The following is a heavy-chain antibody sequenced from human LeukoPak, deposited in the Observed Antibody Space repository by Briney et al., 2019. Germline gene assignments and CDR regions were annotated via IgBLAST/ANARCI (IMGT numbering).Heavy chain of an antibody. CDR2: IWYDGSNK. V-gene: IGHV3-33*08. Sequence: GGSLRLSCAASGFTFSSYGMHWVRQAPGKGLEWVAVIWYDGSNKYYADSVKGRFTISRDNSKNTLYLQMNSLRAEDTAVYYCARAQDYDSSGYVDGFGIWGQGTMVTVSS. J-gene: IGHJ3*02. CDR1: GFTFSSYG. D-gene: IGHD3-22*01. CDR3: ARAQDYDSSGYVDGFGI.